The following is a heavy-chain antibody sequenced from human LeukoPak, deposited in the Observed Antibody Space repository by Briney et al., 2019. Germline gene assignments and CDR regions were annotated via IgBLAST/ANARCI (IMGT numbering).Heavy chain of an antibody. CDR3: ARRSYCGGDCYSDY. D-gene: IGHD2-21*02. CDR2: IYPGDSDT. J-gene: IGHJ4*02. V-gene: IGHV5-51*01. Sequence: PGESLKIPCRGSGYSFTSYWIGWVRQMPGRGLEWMGIIYPGDSDTGYSPSFQGQGTISADKSISTAYLQWSSLKASDTAMYYCARRSYCGGDCYSDYWGQGTLVTVSS. CDR1: GYSFTSYW.